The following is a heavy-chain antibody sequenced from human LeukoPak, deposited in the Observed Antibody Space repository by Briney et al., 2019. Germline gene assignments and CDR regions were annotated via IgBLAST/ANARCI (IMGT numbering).Heavy chain of an antibody. J-gene: IGHJ5*02. Sequence: GGSLRLSCAASGFTFSSCAMSWVRQAPGKGLEWVSAISGGGGSTYYADSVKGRFTISRDNSKNTLYLQMNSLRAEDTAVYYCAKDDSPLQWYRPNWFDPWGQGTLVTVSS. CDR2: ISGGGGST. V-gene: IGHV3-23*01. D-gene: IGHD3-10*01. CDR3: AKDDSPLQWYRPNWFDP. CDR1: GFTFSSCA.